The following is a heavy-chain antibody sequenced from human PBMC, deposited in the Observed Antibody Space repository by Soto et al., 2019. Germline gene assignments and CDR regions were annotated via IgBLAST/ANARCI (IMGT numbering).Heavy chain of an antibody. V-gene: IGHV1-69*08. J-gene: IGHJ6*03. CDR3: ARATGGPDSGGNYMDV. CDR1: GGTLSTYS. CDR2: IITFVGKA. D-gene: IGHD2-8*02. Sequence: QVQLVQSGPEVKKPGSSVKVSCKTSGGTLSTYSISWVRQAPGQGLEWVGRIITFVGKAKVAQEFQGRVTITADRSTDTVYMALRRLTPDDTAVYYCARATGGPDSGGNYMDVWGTGTTVTVSS.